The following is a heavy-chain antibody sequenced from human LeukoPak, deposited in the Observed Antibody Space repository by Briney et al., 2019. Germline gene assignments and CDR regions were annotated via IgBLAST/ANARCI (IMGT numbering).Heavy chain of an antibody. V-gene: IGHV1-69*13. J-gene: IGHJ4*02. Sequence: SVKVSCKASGGTFNSYAISWVRQAPGQGLEWMGGVIPIYGTADYTRKFQGRVTITADESTSTAYMGLSGLRSEDTAVYYCATNTFYYDGGGYRPHYWGQGTLVTVSS. CDR1: GGTFNSYA. CDR3: ATNTFYYDGGGYRPHY. D-gene: IGHD3-22*01. CDR2: VIPIYGTA.